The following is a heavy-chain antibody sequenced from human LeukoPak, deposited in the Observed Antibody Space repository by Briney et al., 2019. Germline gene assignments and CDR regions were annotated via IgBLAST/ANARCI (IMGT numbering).Heavy chain of an antibody. V-gene: IGHV3-7*04. CDR3: ARDYYGSGWYGDY. CDR1: EFTFNNHD. CDR2: IKQDGSEK. Sequence: PGGSLRLSCAASEFTFNNHDMHWVRQAPGKGLEWVANIKQDGSEKFYVDSVKGRFTLSRDNAKNSLFLQMNSLRAEDTAVYYCARDYYGSGWYGDYWGQGTLVTVSS. J-gene: IGHJ4*02. D-gene: IGHD6-19*01.